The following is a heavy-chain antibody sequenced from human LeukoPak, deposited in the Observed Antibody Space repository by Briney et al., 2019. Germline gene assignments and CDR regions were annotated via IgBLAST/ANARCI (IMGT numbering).Heavy chain of an antibody. Sequence: ASVKVSYKASGYTFTGYYMHWVRQAPGQGLEWMGWINPNSGGTNYAQKFQGRVTMTRDTSISTAYMELSRLRSDDTAVYYCARRYDFWSGYSTSYGMDVWGQGTTVTVSS. CDR2: INPNSGGT. D-gene: IGHD3-3*01. J-gene: IGHJ6*02. CDR1: GYTFTGYY. V-gene: IGHV1-2*02. CDR3: ARRYDFWSGYSTSYGMDV.